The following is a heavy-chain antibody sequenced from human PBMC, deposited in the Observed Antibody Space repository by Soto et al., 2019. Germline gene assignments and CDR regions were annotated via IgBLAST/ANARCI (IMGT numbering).Heavy chain of an antibody. J-gene: IGHJ6*02. CDR2: IDASGNN. CDR3: ARYSNNWFQTEGMDV. V-gene: IGHV4-4*07. CDR1: VDSITTYY. Sequence: SETLSLTCTVSVDSITTYYWSWIRQPAGKGLEWIGRIDASGNNNYNPSLNSRVTMAIDTSKKQFSLKLTSVTAADTAIYYCARYSNNWFQTEGMDVGGQGTTVNVS. D-gene: IGHD6-13*01.